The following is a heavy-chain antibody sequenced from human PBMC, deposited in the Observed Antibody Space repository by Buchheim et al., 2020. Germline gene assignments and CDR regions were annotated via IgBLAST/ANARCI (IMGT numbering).Heavy chain of an antibody. V-gene: IGHV3-30-3*01. CDR1: GFTFSSYA. J-gene: IGHJ4*02. CDR2: ISYDGSNK. D-gene: IGHD3-22*01. Sequence: QVQLVESGGGVVQPGRSLRLSCAASGFTFSSYAMHWVRQAPGKGLEWVAVISYDGSNKYYADSAKGRFTISRDNSKNTLSLQMNSLRAEDTAVYYCARDNDSSGYYYTLLDYWGQGTL. CDR3: ARDNDSSGYYYTLLDY.